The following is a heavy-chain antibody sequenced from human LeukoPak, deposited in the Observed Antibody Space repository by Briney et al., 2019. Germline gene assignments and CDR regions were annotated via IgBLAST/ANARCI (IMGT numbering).Heavy chain of an antibody. D-gene: IGHD3-10*01. CDR2: ISGYNSKT. CDR1: GGTFSSYA. V-gene: IGHV1-18*01. J-gene: IGHJ4*02. Sequence: ASVKVSCKASGGTFSSYAISWVRQAPGQGLEWMGWISGYNSKTNYAQKLQGRVTMTTETSTGTAYLELRSLRSDDTAVYYCARGGYTLVRGALDYWGQGTLVTVSS. CDR3: ARGGYTLVRGALDY.